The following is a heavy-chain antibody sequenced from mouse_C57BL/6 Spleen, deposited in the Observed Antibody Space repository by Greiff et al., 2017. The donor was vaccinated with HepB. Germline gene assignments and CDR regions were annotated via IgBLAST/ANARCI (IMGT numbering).Heavy chain of an antibody. CDR3: ARWAYGDYAMDY. Sequence: QVQLQQSGPELVKPGASVKISCKASGYAFSSSWMNWVKQRPGKGLEWIGRIYPGDGDTNYNGKFKGKATLTADKSSSTAYIQLSSLTSEDSAVYFCARWAYGDYAMDYWGQGTSVTVSS. J-gene: IGHJ4*01. CDR1: GYAFSSSW. CDR2: IYPGDGDT. V-gene: IGHV1-82*01. D-gene: IGHD1-1*01.